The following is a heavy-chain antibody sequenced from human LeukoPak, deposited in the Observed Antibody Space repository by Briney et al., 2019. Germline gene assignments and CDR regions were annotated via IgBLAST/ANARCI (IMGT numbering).Heavy chain of an antibody. D-gene: IGHD6-13*01. CDR3: AKSPGYSSSWYKYNWFDP. J-gene: IGHJ5*02. CDR1: GFTFSSYG. Sequence: PGGSLRLSCAASGFTFSSYGMHWVRQAPGKGLEWVAVISYDGSNKYYADSVKGRFTISRDNSKNTLYLQMNSLRAEDTAVYYCAKSPGYSSSWYKYNWFDPWGQGTLVTVSS. V-gene: IGHV3-30*18. CDR2: ISYDGSNK.